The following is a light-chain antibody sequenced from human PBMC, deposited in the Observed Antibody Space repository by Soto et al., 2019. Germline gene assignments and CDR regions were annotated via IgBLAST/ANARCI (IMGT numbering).Light chain of an antibody. CDR3: QQYNHYPLT. V-gene: IGKV1-5*03. CDR1: QSISTW. J-gene: IGKJ1*01. Sequence: DIQMTQSPSTLSASVGDRVTITCRASQSISTWLAWYQQKPGKAPKVLIYRASTLESGAPPQFSGSGSGTEFTLTISSLQPDDFATDYCQQYNHYPLTCGQGTKVEIK. CDR2: RAS.